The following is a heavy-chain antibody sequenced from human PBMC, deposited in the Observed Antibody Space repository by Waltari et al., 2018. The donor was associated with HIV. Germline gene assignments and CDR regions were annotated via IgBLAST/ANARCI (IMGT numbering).Heavy chain of an antibody. CDR3: ARDIPRMGIDY. V-gene: IGHV1-3*01. CDR2: INAGNGNT. J-gene: IGHJ4*02. D-gene: IGHD2-15*01. Sequence: QVQLVQSGAEVKKPGASVKVSCKASGYTFTSYAMHWVRQAPGQRLEWMGWINAGNGNTKYSQKVQGRVTITRDTSASTAYMELSSLRSEDTAVYYCARDIPRMGIDYWGQGTLVTVSS. CDR1: GYTFTSYA.